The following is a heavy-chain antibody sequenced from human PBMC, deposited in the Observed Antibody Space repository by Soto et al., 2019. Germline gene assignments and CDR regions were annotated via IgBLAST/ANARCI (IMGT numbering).Heavy chain of an antibody. CDR2: IWGDESKK. J-gene: IGHJ4*02. Sequence: XGSLRLSCAASGSALRTQCVHGVRQAPGKGLEWVAVIWGDESKKYYADSVKGRFTISKDNSKNTLFLQMNTLRVEDKAVYYCARGAVAAGDFDYWGQGTLVTVSS. CDR3: ARGAVAAGDFDY. D-gene: IGHD2-15*01. CDR1: GSALRTQC. V-gene: IGHV3-33*01.